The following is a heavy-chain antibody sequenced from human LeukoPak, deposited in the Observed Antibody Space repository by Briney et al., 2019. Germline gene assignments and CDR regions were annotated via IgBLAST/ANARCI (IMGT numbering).Heavy chain of an antibody. CDR1: GFTFSNYA. D-gene: IGHD3-3*01. J-gene: IGHJ5*02. V-gene: IGHV3-11*06. CDR3: ARMRDFWSGYYNH. CDR2: ISSSSSYT. Sequence: GGSLRLSCAASGFTFSNYAMTWFRQAPGKGLEWVSYISSSSSYTNYADSVKGRFTISRDNAKNSLYLQMNSLRAEDTAVYYCARMRDFWSGYYNHWGQGTLVTVSS.